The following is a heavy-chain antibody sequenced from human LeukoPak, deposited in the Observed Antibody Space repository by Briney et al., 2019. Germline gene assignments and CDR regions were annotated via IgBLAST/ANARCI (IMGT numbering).Heavy chain of an antibody. J-gene: IGHJ5*02. CDR3: ARDLKYSATPSLLAPACSSTSCYTADWFDT. CDR1: GYTFTSYG. CDR2: ISAYNGNT. V-gene: IGHV1-18*01. Sequence: ASVKVSCKASGYTFTSYGISWVRQAPGQGLEWMGWISAYNGNTNYAQKLQGRVTMTPATSTSTAYMELRRLRSDDTAVYYCARDLKYSATPSLLAPACSSTSCYTADWFDTWGQGTLVTVSS. D-gene: IGHD2-2*02.